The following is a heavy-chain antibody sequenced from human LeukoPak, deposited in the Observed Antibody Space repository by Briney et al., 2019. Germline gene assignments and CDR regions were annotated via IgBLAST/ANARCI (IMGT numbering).Heavy chain of an antibody. Sequence: GGSLRLSCAASGFTFSSYAMHWVRQAPGKGLEWVAVISYDGSNKYYADSVKGRFTISRDNSKNTLYLQMNSLRAVDTAVYYCATPEAPDYWGQGTLVTVSS. V-gene: IGHV3-30*01. CDR3: ATPEAPDY. CDR1: GFTFSSYA. CDR2: ISYDGSNK. J-gene: IGHJ4*02.